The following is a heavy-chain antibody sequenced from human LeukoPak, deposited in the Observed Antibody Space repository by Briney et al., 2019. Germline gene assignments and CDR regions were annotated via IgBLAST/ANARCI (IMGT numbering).Heavy chain of an antibody. CDR1: GYTFTRYG. D-gene: IGHD4-23*01. CDR3: ARGMTMVVKGAFDI. J-gene: IGHJ3*02. Sequence: GASVKVSCKASGYTFTRYGISWVRQAPGQGLEWMGWISAYNGNTNYAQKLQGRVTMTTDTSTSTAYMELRSLRSDGTAVYYCARGMTMVVKGAFDIWGQGTMVTVSS. CDR2: ISAYNGNT. V-gene: IGHV1-18*01.